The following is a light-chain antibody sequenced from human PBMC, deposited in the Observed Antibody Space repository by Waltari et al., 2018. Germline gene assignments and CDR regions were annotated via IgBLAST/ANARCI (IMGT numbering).Light chain of an antibody. J-gene: IGKJ3*01. CDR1: QGITSH. CDR2: AAS. V-gene: IGKV1-9*01. Sequence: DIQLTQSPSFLSASVGDRVTITCRASQGITSHLAWYQQKSGRAPNFLIYAASTLRRGVPSRFSGSGSGTVFTLTIDSLQPEDFATYYCQQSYSVPRGGFAFGPGTKVDIK. CDR3: QQSYSVPRGGFA.